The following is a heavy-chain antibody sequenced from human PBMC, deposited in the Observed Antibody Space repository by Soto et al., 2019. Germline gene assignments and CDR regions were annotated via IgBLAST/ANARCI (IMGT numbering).Heavy chain of an antibody. CDR2: IYSGGYT. D-gene: IGHD6-13*01. V-gene: IGHV3-66*01. CDR1: GFTVSSNY. CDR3: ARDSAAAWGWLDT. Sequence: EVQLVESGGGLVQPGGSLRLSCAASGFTVSSNYLTWVRQAPGKGLEWVSLIYSGGYTYYADSVKGRFTISRDNSKNTLFLQMNSLRAEDTAVYYCARDSAAAWGWLDTWGQGTLVIVSS. J-gene: IGHJ5*02.